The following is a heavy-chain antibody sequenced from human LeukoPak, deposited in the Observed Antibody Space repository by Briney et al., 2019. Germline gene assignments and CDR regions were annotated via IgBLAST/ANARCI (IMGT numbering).Heavy chain of an antibody. J-gene: IGHJ4*02. CDR3: ARVYYDSSGYYSGGVDY. CDR2: IIPIFGTA. V-gene: IGHV1-69*05. CDR1: GGTFSSYA. D-gene: IGHD3-22*01. Sequence: SVKVSCKASGGTFSSYAISWVRQAPGQGLEWMGGIIPIFGTANYEQKFQGRVTITTDESTSTAYMELSSLRSEDTAVYYCARVYYDSSGYYSGGVDYWGQGTLVTVSS.